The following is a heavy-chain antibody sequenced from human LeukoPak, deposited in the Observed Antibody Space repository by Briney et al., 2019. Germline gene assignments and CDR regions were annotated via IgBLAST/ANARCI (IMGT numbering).Heavy chain of an antibody. Sequence: PGGSLRLSCAASGFTFDDYAMHWVRQAPGKGLEWVSGISWNSGSIGYADSVKGRFTISRDNAKNSLYLQMNSLRAEDTALYYCAKGAYYGMDVWGQGTTVTVSS. CDR1: GFTFDDYA. CDR3: AKGAYYGMDV. J-gene: IGHJ6*02. CDR2: ISWNSGSI. V-gene: IGHV3-9*01.